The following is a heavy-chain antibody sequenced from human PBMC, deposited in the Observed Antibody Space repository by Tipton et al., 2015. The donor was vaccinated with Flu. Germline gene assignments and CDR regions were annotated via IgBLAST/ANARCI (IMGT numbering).Heavy chain of an antibody. CDR1: GYSIISSRYS. CDR3: ARRDYSNYVSDPKSWFDP. D-gene: IGHD4-11*01. V-gene: IGHV4-39*01. J-gene: IGHJ5*02. Sequence: TLSLTCTVSGYSIISSRYSWGWIRQPPGKGLEWIGNMYHTGSAYYNPSLKSRVTISLDTSRNQLSLKLASVTAADTAVYYCARRDYSNYVSDPKSWFDPWGQGTLVTISS. CDR2: MYHTGSA.